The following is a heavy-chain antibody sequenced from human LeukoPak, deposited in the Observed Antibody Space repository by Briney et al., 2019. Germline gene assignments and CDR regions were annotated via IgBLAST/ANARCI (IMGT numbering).Heavy chain of an antibody. J-gene: IGHJ4*01. D-gene: IGHD2-8*02. V-gene: IGHV4-59*08. CDR2: VHSSGRT. CDR3: ARHDEECPGEYCFLLSFDY. CDR1: GGSINNFY. Sequence: YPSETLSLTCTVSGGSINNFYWSWIRQSPGKGLEWIGYVHSSGRTDYNPSLRSRVSMSADTSKSQLSLRLTSVTAADTAVYFCARHDEECPGEYCFLLSFDYWGPGSLVTVSS.